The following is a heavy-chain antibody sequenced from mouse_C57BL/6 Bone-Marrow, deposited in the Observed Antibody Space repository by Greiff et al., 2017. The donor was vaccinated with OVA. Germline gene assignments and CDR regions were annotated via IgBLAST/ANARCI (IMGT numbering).Heavy chain of an antibody. V-gene: IGHV1-55*01. CDR3: ARTEDY. CDR1: GYTFTSYW. CDR2: IYPGSGST. J-gene: IGHJ4*01. Sequence: QVHVKQPGAELVKPGASVKMSCKASGYTFTSYWITWVKQRPGQGLEWIGDIYPGSGSTNYNEKFKSKATLTVDTSSSTAYMQLSSLTSEDSAVYYCARTEDYWGQGTSVTVSS.